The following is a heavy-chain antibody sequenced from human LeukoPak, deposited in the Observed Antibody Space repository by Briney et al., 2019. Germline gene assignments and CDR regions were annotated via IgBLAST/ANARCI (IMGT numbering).Heavy chain of an antibody. CDR3: ARDNSGYSGYDY. CDR2: IYTSGST. CDR1: GGSISSGSYY. J-gene: IGHJ4*02. V-gene: IGHV4-61*02. Sequence: PSETLSLTCTVSGGSISSGSYYWNWIRQPAGKGLEWIGRIYTSGSTNYNPSLKSRVTISVDTSKNQFSLKLSSVTAADTAVYYCARDNSGYSGYDYWGQGTLVTVSS. D-gene: IGHD5-12*01.